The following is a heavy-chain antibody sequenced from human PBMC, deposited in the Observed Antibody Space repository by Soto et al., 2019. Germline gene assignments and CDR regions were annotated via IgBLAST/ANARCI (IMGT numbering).Heavy chain of an antibody. V-gene: IGHV4-31*03. CDR3: ARDSYYYDSSGYYRPLDY. CDR1: GGSISSGGYY. J-gene: IGHJ4*02. CDR2: IYYSGST. Sequence: SETLSLTCTVSGGSISSGGYYWSWIRQHPGKGLEWIGYIYYSGSTYYNPSLKSRVTISVDTSKNQFSLKLSSVTAADTAVYYCARDSYYYDSSGYYRPLDYWGQGTLVTVSS. D-gene: IGHD3-22*01.